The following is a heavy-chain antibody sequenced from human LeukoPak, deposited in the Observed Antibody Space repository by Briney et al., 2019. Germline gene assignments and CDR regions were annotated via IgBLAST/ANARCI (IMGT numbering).Heavy chain of an antibody. V-gene: IGHV3-21*01. CDR3: ARDLIAARPRGVGH. CDR1: GFTFSSYS. Sequence: GGSLRLSCAASGFTFSSYSMNWVRQAPGKGLEWVSSISSSSSYIYYADSVKGRFTISRDNAKNSLYLQMNSLRAEDTAVYYCARDLIAARPRGVGHWGQGTLVTVSS. CDR2: ISSSSSYI. J-gene: IGHJ4*02. D-gene: IGHD6-6*01.